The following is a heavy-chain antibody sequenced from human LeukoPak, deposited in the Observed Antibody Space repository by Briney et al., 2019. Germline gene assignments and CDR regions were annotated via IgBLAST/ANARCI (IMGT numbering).Heavy chain of an antibody. CDR3: ARDDPYFFDY. J-gene: IGHJ4*02. Sequence: GGSLRLSCAASGFNFSIYWMSWARQAPGKGLEWVAKIKQDGGEKYYVDSVKGRFTISRDNAKNSLFLQMDSLRVEDTAVYFCARDDPYFFDYWGQGTLVTVSS. V-gene: IGHV3-7*01. CDR2: IKQDGGEK. CDR1: GFNFSIYW.